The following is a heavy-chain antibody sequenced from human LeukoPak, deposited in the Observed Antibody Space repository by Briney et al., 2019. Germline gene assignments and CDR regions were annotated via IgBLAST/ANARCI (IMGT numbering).Heavy chain of an antibody. J-gene: IGHJ4*01. D-gene: IGHD5-24*01. V-gene: IGHV3-74*01. CDR2: INSDSGRT. CDR3: ARGRNGFFDY. Sequence: GGSLRLSCAASGFTFSTYWMHWVRQAPGKGLVWVSQINSDSGRTRYADSVKGRLTISRDNAKNTVYLQINSLRAEDTAMYYCARGRNGFFDYWGHGTLVTVSS. CDR1: GFTFSTYW.